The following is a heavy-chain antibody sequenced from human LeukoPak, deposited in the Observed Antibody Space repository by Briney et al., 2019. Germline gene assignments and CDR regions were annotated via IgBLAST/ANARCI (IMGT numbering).Heavy chain of an antibody. CDR3: ARGGFGAAAGLDY. Sequence: PGGSLRLSCAASGFTFRNYGMHWVRQAPGKGLEWVAIIWYDGGNKYYADSVKGRSTISRDNSKNTLYLQMNSLRVDDTAVYYCARGGFGAAAGLDYWGQGTLVTVSS. CDR1: GFTFRNYG. CDR2: IWYDGGNK. V-gene: IGHV3-33*01. D-gene: IGHD6-13*01. J-gene: IGHJ4*02.